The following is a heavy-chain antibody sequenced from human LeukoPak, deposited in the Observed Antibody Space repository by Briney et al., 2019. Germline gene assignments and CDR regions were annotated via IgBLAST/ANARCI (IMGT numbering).Heavy chain of an antibody. D-gene: IGHD6-13*01. CDR3: ARQAGYSSSWYKQYYYYYMDV. V-gene: IGHV4-34*01. CDR1: GGSFSGYY. Sequence: SETLSLTCAVYGGSFSGYYWSWIRQPPGKGLEWIGEINHSGSTNYNPSLKSRVTISVDTSKNQFSLKLSSVTAADTAVYYCARQAGYSSSWYKQYYYYYMDVWGKGTTVTISS. CDR2: INHSGST. J-gene: IGHJ6*03.